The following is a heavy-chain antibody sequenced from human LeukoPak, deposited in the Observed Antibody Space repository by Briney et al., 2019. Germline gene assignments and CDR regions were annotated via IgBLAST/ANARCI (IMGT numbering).Heavy chain of an antibody. CDR3: ARGAAAFYYYYYMDV. CDR2: LNLNSGNT. D-gene: IGHD6-13*01. J-gene: IGHJ6*03. Sequence: ASVKVSCKASGYIFTSYDINWVRQATGQGLEWMGWLNLNSGNTGYAQKFQGRVTITRNTSISTAYMELSSLRSEDTAVYYCARGAAAFYYYYYMDVWGKGTTVTVSS. CDR1: GYIFTSYD. V-gene: IGHV1-8*03.